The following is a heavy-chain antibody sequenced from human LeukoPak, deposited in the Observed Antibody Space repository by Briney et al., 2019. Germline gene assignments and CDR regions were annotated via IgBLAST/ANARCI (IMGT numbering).Heavy chain of an antibody. V-gene: IGHV3-21*01. J-gene: IGHJ4*02. CDR3: ARTYYYDKDDY. D-gene: IGHD3-22*01. CDR2: ISSSSSYI. Sequence: GGSLRLSCAASGFTFSSYSMNWVRQAPGKGLEWVSSISSSSSYIYYADSVKGRFTVSRDNSKNTLYLQMNSLRAEDTAMYYCARTYYYDKDDYWGQGTLVTVSS. CDR1: GFTFSSYS.